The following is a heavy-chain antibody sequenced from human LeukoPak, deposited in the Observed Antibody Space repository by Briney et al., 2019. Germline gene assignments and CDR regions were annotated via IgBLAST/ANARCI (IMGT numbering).Heavy chain of an antibody. J-gene: IGHJ6*02. V-gene: IGHV1-8*01. CDR3: ARVQEVVVAATLYYYGMDV. CDR2: MNPNSGNT. CDR1: GYTFTSYD. D-gene: IGHD2-15*01. Sequence: ASVKVSCKASGYTFTSYDINWVRQATGQGLEWMRWMNPNSGNTGYAQKFQGRVTMTRNTSISTAYMELSSLRSEDTAVYYCARVQEVVVAATLYYYGMDVWGQGTTVTVSS.